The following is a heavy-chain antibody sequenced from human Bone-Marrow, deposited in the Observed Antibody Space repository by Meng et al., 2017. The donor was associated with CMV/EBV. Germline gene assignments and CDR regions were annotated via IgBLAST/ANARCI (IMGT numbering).Heavy chain of an antibody. V-gene: IGHV3-21*01. CDR2: ISSRSTYI. J-gene: IGHJ4*02. Sequence: GESLKISCAASGFTFSNYNMNWVRQAPGKGLEWVSSISSRSTYISYTDSVKGRFTVSRDNAKNSLYLQMNSLRAEDTAVYYCARDRGYSHGYAFDHWGQGTPVTVSS. D-gene: IGHD5-18*01. CDR3: ARDRGYSHGYAFDH. CDR1: GFTFSNYN.